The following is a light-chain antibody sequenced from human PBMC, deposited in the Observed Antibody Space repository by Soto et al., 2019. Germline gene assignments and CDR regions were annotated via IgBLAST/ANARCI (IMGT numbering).Light chain of an antibody. J-gene: IGLJ3*02. CDR3: SSYTSSSTWV. V-gene: IGLV2-14*02. CDR1: SSDVGNYNL. CDR2: EDT. Sequence: QSALTQPASVSGSAGQSITISCTGTSSDVGNYNLVSWYLHHPGKAPKLLIYEDTKRPSGVSNRFSGSRSGNTASLTVSGLQAEDETDYYCSSYTSSSTWVFGGGTKLTVL.